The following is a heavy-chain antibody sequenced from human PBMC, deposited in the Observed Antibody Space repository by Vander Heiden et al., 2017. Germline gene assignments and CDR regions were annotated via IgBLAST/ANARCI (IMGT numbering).Heavy chain of an antibody. Sequence: EVQLLESGGGLVQPGGSLRLSCAASGLTFSSYVMSWVRQAPGKGLEWVSAIRGSGGSTYYADSVKGRFTISRDNSKNTLYLQMNSLRAEDTAVYYCAKDGGYDFWSVYFDYWGQGTLVTVSS. CDR2: IRGSGGST. V-gene: IGHV3-23*01. CDR1: GLTFSSYV. CDR3: AKDGGYDFWSVYFDY. J-gene: IGHJ4*02. D-gene: IGHD3-3*01.